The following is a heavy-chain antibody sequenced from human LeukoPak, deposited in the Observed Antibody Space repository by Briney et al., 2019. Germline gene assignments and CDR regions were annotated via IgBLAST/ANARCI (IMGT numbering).Heavy chain of an antibody. J-gene: IGHJ6*03. V-gene: IGHV3-30*04. CDR1: GFTFSSYA. CDR3: ARDTSSSWELYYYYYMDV. D-gene: IGHD6-13*01. Sequence: GGSLRLSCAASGFTFSSYAMHWVRQAPGKGLEWVAVISYDGSNKYYADSVKGRFTISRDNSKNTLYLQMNSLKAEDTAVYYCARDTSSSWELYYYYYMDVWGKGTTVTVSS. CDR2: ISYDGSNK.